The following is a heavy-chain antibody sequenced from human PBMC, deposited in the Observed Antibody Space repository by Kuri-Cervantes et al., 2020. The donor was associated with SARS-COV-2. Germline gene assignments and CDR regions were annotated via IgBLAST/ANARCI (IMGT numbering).Heavy chain of an antibody. Sequence: SVKVSCKASGYTFTSYYMHWVRQAPGQGLEWMGGIRPVFGAPYYAQKFQGRVTIAADESTSTVHMELGSLNSEDTAIYYCAREAGDRKMGIDPWGQGTLVTDSS. CDR2: IRPVFGAP. CDR1: GYTFTSYY. D-gene: IGHD2-21*01. V-gene: IGHV1-69*13. CDR3: AREAGDRKMGIDP. J-gene: IGHJ5*02.